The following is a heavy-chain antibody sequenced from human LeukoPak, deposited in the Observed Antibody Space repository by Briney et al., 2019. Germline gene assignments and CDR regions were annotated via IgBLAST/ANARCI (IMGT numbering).Heavy chain of an antibody. CDR3: ARGNYDILTGYYSDY. Sequence: SETLSLTCTVSGGSISSYYWSWIRQPAGKGLEWIGGIYTSGSTNYNPSLKSRVTMSVDTSKNQFSLKLSSVTAADTAVYYCARGNYDILTGYYSDYWGQGTLVTVSS. J-gene: IGHJ4*02. V-gene: IGHV4-4*07. D-gene: IGHD3-9*01. CDR1: GGSISSYY. CDR2: IYTSGST.